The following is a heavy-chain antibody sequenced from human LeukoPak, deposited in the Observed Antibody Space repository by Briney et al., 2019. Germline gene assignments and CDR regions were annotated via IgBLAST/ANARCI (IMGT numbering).Heavy chain of an antibody. CDR1: GGSISSSSYY. CDR3: ARVSGYDWESFYDY. Sequence: SETLSLTCTVSGGSISSSSYYWGWIRQPPGKGLECIGTIYYTGNTNYNPSLKSRVSISVDTSNNHFSLKLNSVTAADTAVYYCARVSGYDWESFYDYWGQGTLVTVSS. D-gene: IGHD5-12*01. J-gene: IGHJ4*02. V-gene: IGHV4-39*07. CDR2: IYYTGNT.